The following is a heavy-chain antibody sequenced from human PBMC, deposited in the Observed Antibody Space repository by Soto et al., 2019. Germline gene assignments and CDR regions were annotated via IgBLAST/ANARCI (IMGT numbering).Heavy chain of an antibody. V-gene: IGHV4-30-4*01. Sequence: TLSLSCTVCGGCISSAYFYWSWIRQPPGKGLEWIGYIYYSGSTYNNPSLKSRVTISVDTSKNQFSLDLSSVTAADTAVYFCARVKKSTYTATGAYFFDSWGQRTQVTVSS. D-gene: IGHD1-1*01. J-gene: IGHJ4*02. CDR3: ARVKKSTYTATGAYFFDS. CDR1: GGCISSAYFY. CDR2: IYYSGST.